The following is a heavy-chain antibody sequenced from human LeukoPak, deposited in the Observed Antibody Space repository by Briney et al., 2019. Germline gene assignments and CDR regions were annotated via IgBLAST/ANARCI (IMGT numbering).Heavy chain of an antibody. CDR2: IYAGGTT. Sequence: GGSLRLSCAASGFTVSTNYMSWVRQAPGRGLEWVSVIYAGGTTYYADSVRGRFTISRDNSKNTLYLQMNSLRDEDTAVYYCARDSSGWYDHWGQGTLDTVSS. CDR1: GFTVSTNY. CDR3: ARDSSGWYDH. J-gene: IGHJ5*02. D-gene: IGHD6-19*01. V-gene: IGHV3-53*01.